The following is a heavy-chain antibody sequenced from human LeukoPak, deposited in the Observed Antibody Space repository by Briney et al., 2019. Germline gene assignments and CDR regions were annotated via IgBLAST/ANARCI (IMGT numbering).Heavy chain of an antibody. CDR1: GFTFSSYA. D-gene: IGHD2-2*01. CDR2: ISGSGGST. CDR3: AKYGGYCSSTSCWDWFDP. J-gene: IGHJ5*02. Sequence: GGSLRLSCAASGFTFSSYAMSWVRQAPGKGLEWVSAISGSGGSTYHADSVKGRFTISRDNSKNTLYLQMNSLRAEDTAVYYCAKYGGYCSSTSCWDWFDPWGQGTLVTVSS. V-gene: IGHV3-23*01.